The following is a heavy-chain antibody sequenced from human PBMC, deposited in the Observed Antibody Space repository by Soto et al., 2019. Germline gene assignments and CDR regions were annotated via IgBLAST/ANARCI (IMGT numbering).Heavy chain of an antibody. CDR3: AAQGLLTGSYY. D-gene: IGHD3-9*01. J-gene: IGHJ4*02. CDR2: VYNTGST. Sequence: SETLSLTCTVSGGAINSYKWNWIRQPPGKGLEWIGYVYNTGSTTYNPSLKSRVTISIDTSKNQFSLKLSFVTAADTAVYYCAAQGLLTGSYYWGKGILVTVSS. V-gene: IGHV4-59*08. CDR1: GGAINSYK.